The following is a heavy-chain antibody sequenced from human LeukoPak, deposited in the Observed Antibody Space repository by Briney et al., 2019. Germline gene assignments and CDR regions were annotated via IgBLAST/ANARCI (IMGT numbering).Heavy chain of an antibody. CDR2: IYYSGST. D-gene: IGHD3-10*01. J-gene: IGHJ6*03. CDR3: ARVVGVLWLDYMDV. Sequence: PSETLSLTCTVSGGSISSYYWSWIRQPPGKGLEWIGYIYYSGSTNNNPSLKSRVTISVETSKNQFSLNLSSVTAADTAVYYCARVVGVLWLDYMDVWGKGTTVTISS. V-gene: IGHV4-59*12. CDR1: GGSISSYY.